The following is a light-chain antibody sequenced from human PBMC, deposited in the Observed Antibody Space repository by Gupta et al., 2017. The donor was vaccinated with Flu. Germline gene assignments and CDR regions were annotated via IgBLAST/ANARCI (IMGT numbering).Light chain of an antibody. V-gene: IGKV4-1*01. CDR3: QQYYNSPQIT. J-gene: IGKJ5*01. CDR2: WAS. CDR1: QSIQYSSNNENY. Sequence: DIVMTQSPDSLAVSLGERATINCKSSQSIQYSSNNENYLAWYQQKPGQPPKLLIYWASTRESGVPDRFSGSGSGTDFTLTITSRQAEDVAVYYCQQYYNSPQITFGQGTRLEIK.